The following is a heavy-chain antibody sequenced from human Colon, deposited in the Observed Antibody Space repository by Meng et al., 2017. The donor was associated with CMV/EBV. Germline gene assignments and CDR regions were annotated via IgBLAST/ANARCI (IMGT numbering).Heavy chain of an antibody. Sequence: GESLKISCKASGYNFTTYWIDWVRQMPGQGLEWMGVTFPGDSDTKYSPSFEGQVTISADNSTNTAYLHLSSLKASDTAIYFCARLHRPSRNSGTSYFDYWGQGTLVTVSS. CDR3: ARLHRPSRNSGTSYFDY. CDR1: GYNFTTYW. D-gene: IGHD1-1*01. CDR2: TFPGDSDT. V-gene: IGHV5-51*01. J-gene: IGHJ4*02.